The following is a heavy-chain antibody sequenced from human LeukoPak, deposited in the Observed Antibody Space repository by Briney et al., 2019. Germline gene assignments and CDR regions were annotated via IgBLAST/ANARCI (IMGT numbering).Heavy chain of an antibody. CDR1: GGSISSSSHY. D-gene: IGHD6-19*01. V-gene: IGHV4-39*01. CDR3: ARRPSTVTGFDY. J-gene: IGHJ4*02. CDR2: IYYSGTT. Sequence: PSETLSLTCTVSGGSISSSSHYWGWIRQPPGKGLEWIGIIYYSGTTYYNPSLKSRVTISVDTSPNQFSLKLSSVTAADTAVYYCARRPSTVTGFDYWGRGTLVTVSS.